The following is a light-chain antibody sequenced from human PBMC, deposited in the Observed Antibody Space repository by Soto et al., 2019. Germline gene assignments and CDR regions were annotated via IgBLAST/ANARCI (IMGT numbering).Light chain of an antibody. CDR2: VAS. J-gene: IGKJ1*01. V-gene: IGKV1-17*01. Sequence: DIQMTQSPSPLSASVGDSVTITCRASQGIRNDLGWYQQKPGKAPKRLIYVASSLQSGVPSRFSGSGSATEFTLTISSLQPDDFATYYCQHYNSYSEAFGQGTKVDIK. CDR1: QGIRND. CDR3: QHYNSYSEA.